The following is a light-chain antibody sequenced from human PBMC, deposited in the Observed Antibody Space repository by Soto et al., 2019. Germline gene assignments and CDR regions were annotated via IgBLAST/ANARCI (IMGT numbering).Light chain of an antibody. CDR2: EVS. Sequence: QSVLTQPPSASGSPGQSVTISCTGTSSDVGGYNYVSWYQQHPGKAPKLMIYEVSKRPSGVPDRFSGSKSGNTASLTVSGLQAEVGADYYCSSNEGSNNLGYVLGTGTKVTVL. CDR1: SSDVGGYNY. J-gene: IGLJ1*01. CDR3: SSNEGSNNLGYV. V-gene: IGLV2-8*01.